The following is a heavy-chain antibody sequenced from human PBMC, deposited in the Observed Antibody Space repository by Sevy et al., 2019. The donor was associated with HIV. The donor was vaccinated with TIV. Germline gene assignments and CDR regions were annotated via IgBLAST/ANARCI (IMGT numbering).Heavy chain of an antibody. Sequence: GGSLRLSCAASGFTFSSYAMSWVRQAPGKGLEWVSAISSRDGSTFYADSVKGRFTISRDNSYNTLYLQMNSLRAEDTAIYFCAKDEATWSFSDFDYWGQGTLVTVSS. D-gene: IGHD2-8*02. CDR3: AKDEATWSFSDFDY. CDR2: ISSRDGST. V-gene: IGHV3-23*01. J-gene: IGHJ4*02. CDR1: GFTFSSYA.